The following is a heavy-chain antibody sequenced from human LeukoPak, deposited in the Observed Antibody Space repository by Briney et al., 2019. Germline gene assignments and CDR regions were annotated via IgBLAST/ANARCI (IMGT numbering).Heavy chain of an antibody. J-gene: IGHJ4*02. CDR3: AKEPLALSYSGSYFDY. D-gene: IGHD1-26*01. V-gene: IGHV3-23*01. Sequence: GGSLRLSCAASGFTFSSYAMSWVGQAPGKGLEWVSAISGSGGSTYYADSVKGRFTISRDNSKNTLYLQMNSLRAEDTAVYYCAKEPLALSYSGSYFDYWGQGTLVTVSS. CDR1: GFTFSSYA. CDR2: ISGSGGST.